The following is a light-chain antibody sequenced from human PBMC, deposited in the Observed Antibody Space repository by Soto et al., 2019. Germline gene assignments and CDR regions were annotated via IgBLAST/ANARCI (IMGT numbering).Light chain of an antibody. Sequence: QSVVTQPPSASQTPGQRVTISCSGSRSNVGRNSVSWYQHVPGTAPKLLIYNNNQRPSGVPDRFSGSKSGTSASLTIRGLQSEDEADYYCEAWDDSLNGRVFGGGTKLTVL. J-gene: IGLJ3*02. V-gene: IGLV1-44*01. CDR2: NNN. CDR1: RSNVGRNS. CDR3: EAWDDSLNGRV.